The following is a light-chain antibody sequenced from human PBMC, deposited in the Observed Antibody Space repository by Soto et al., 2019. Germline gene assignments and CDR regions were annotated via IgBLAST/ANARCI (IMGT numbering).Light chain of an antibody. Sequence: DIQMTQSPSSLSASVGDRVTITCRASQSISIYLNWYQQKPGKAPILLVYAGSSLQGGVPSRFGGSGSGTDFTLTITSLQPEDFATYYCQQSYSTPTFGGGTKVAIK. CDR3: QQSYSTPT. V-gene: IGKV1-39*01. CDR1: QSISIY. CDR2: AGS. J-gene: IGKJ4*01.